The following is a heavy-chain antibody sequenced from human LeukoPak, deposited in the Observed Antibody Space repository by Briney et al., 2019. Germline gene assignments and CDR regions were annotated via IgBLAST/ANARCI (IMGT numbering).Heavy chain of an antibody. CDR3: ARDGYGSGSWYYFDY. CDR1: GGSISSSNW. V-gene: IGHV4-4*02. D-gene: IGHD3-10*01. Sequence: SETLSLTCAVSGGSISSSNWWSWVRQPPGKGLEWIGEIYHSGSTNYNPSLKSRVTISVDRSKNQFSLKLSSVTAADTAVYYCARDGYGSGSWYYFDYWGQGTLVTVSS. J-gene: IGHJ4*02. CDR2: IYHSGST.